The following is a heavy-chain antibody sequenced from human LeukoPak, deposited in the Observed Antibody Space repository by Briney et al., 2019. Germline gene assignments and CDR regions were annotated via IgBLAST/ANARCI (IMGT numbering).Heavy chain of an antibody. V-gene: IGHV3-23*01. CDR3: AKHYCSSTSCLDDAFDI. D-gene: IGHD2-2*01. CDR2: ISGSGGST. Sequence: VGSLRLSCAASGFTFSSYAMSWVRQAPGKGLEWVSAISGSGGSTYYADSVKGRFTISRDNSKNTLYLQMNSLRAEDTAVYYCAKHYCSSTSCLDDAFDIWGQGTMVTVSS. J-gene: IGHJ3*02. CDR1: GFTFSSYA.